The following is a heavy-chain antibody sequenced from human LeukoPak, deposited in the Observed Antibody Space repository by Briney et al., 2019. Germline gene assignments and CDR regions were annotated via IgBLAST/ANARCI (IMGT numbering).Heavy chain of an antibody. CDR2: ISYDGSSK. V-gene: IGHV3-30*04. D-gene: IGHD3-22*01. CDR3: AREGYYYDSSGYYYFDY. CDR1: GFTFSSYA. J-gene: IGHJ4*02. Sequence: GGSLRLSCAASGFTFSSYAMHWVRQAPGKGLEWVAVISYDGSSKYYADSVKGRFTISRDNSKNTLYLQMNSLRAEDTAVYYCAREGYYYDSSGYYYFDYWGQGTLVTVSS.